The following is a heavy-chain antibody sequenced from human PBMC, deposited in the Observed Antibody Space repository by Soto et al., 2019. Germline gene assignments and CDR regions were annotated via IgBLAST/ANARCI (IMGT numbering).Heavy chain of an antibody. CDR1: GYTFTGHY. V-gene: IGHV1-2*02. CDR2: IGPESGAT. Sequence: GASVKVSCKTSGYTFTGHYIHWVRQAPQQGPEWMGEIGPESGATRYAEKFRGRVTMTMDTSITTVYMELRNLSTDDTAVYYCGRGRTGQIVIFYWGQGTPVTVS. CDR3: GRGRTGQIVIFY. D-gene: IGHD7-27*01. J-gene: IGHJ4*02.